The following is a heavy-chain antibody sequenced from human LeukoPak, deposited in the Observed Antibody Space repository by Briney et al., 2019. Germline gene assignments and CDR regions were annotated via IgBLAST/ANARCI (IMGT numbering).Heavy chain of an antibody. D-gene: IGHD3-9*01. CDR3: ARRPLRYFDWSNWFDP. V-gene: IGHV4-61*02. CDR2: IYTSGST. Sequence: SETLSLTCTVSGGSISSGSYYWSWIRQPAGKGLEWIGRIYTSGSTNYNPSLKSRVTISVDTSKNQFSLKLSSVTAADTAVYYCARRPLRYFDWSNWFDPWGQGTLVTVSS. CDR1: GGSISSGSYY. J-gene: IGHJ5*02.